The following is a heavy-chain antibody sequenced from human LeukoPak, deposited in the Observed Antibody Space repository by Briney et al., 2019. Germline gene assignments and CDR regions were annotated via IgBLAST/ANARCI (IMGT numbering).Heavy chain of an antibody. D-gene: IGHD3-10*01. CDR1: GFTFSSYS. Sequence: PGGSLRLSCAASGFTFSSYSMNWVRQAPGKGLEWVSSISSSSSYIYYADSVKGRFTISRDNAKNSLYLQMNSLRAEDTAVYYCARACGSGSYTLYYYYYMDVWGKGTTVTISS. CDR3: ARACGSGSYTLYYYYYMDV. CDR2: ISSSSSYI. J-gene: IGHJ6*03. V-gene: IGHV3-21*04.